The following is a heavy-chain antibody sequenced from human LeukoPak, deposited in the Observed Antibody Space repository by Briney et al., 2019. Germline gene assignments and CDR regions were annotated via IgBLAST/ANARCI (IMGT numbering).Heavy chain of an antibody. CDR3: ARDATYPPKGFDP. CDR1: GYSISSGYY. Sequence: SETPSLTCSVSGYSISSGYYWGWIRQPPGKGLEWIGSVYYSGNTYYNPSLKSRVTISVDTSKNHFSLKLSSVTAADTAVYYCARDATYPPKGFDPWGQGTLVTVSS. J-gene: IGHJ5*02. V-gene: IGHV4-38-2*02. CDR2: VYYSGNT.